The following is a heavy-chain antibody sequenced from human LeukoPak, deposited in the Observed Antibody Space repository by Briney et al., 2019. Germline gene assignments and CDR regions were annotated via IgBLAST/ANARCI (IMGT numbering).Heavy chain of an antibody. J-gene: IGHJ6*02. CDR2: INHSGST. CDR3: ARGLGIFGLYHYGMDV. D-gene: IGHD3-3*02. V-gene: IGHV4-34*01. Sequence: SETLSLTCAVYGGSFSGYYWSWIRQPPGKGLEWIGEINHSGSTNYNPSLKSRVTISVDTSKNQFSLKLSSVTAADTAVYYCARGLGIFGLYHYGMDVWGQGTTVTVSS. CDR1: GGSFSGYY.